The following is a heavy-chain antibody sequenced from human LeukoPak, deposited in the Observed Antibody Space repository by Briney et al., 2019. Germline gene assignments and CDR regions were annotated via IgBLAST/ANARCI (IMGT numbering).Heavy chain of an antibody. J-gene: IGHJ4*02. CDR1: GFTVSSNY. V-gene: IGHV3-53*04. D-gene: IGHD3-10*01. CDR3: ARGTYGSGSYYPDY. Sequence: PGGSLRLSCAASGFTVSSNYMSWVRQAPGKGLEWVSVIYSGGSTYYADSVKGRFTISRHNSKNTLYLQMNGLRAEDTAVYYCARGTYGSGSYYPDYWGQGTLVTVSS. CDR2: IYSGGST.